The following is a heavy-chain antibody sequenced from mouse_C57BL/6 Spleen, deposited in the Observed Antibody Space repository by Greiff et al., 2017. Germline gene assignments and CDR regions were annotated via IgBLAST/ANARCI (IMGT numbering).Heavy chain of an antibody. CDR3: VRGGITAYFDY. J-gene: IGHJ2*01. D-gene: IGHD1-2*01. CDR2: IRSNSSNYAT. V-gene: IGHV10-3*01. CDR1: GFTFNTYA. Sequence: EVQLVESGGGLVQPKGSLKLSCAASGFTFNTYAMHWVRQAPGKGLEWVARIRSNSSNYATYYADSVQDRFTIPRDDSQSMLYLQMNNLTTEDTAMYYCVRGGITAYFDYWGQGTTLTVSS.